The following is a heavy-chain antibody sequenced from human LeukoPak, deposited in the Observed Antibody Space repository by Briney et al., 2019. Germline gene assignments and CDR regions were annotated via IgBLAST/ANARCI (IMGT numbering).Heavy chain of an antibody. D-gene: IGHD1-14*01. V-gene: IGHV3-21*01. J-gene: IGHJ3*02. CDR2: ITSSSGNI. CDR3: ANPYI. Sequence: GALRLSCVASGFTFSRYSMNWVRQAPGKGLEWVSSITSSSGNIYYADSVKGRFTISRDNAKNSLYLQMNSLRAEDTAVCYCANPYIWGQGTMVTVSS. CDR1: GFTFSRYS.